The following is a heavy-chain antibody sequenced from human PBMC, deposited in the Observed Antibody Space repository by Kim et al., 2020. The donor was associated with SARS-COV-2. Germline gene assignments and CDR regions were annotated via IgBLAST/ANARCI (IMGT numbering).Heavy chain of an antibody. Sequence: TYDNPSLKSRVTISVDTSKNQFSLKLSSVTAADTAVYYCARKIAARPFDYWGQGTLVTVSS. D-gene: IGHD6-6*01. CDR2: T. J-gene: IGHJ4*02. CDR3: ARKIAARPFDY. V-gene: IGHV4-31*02.